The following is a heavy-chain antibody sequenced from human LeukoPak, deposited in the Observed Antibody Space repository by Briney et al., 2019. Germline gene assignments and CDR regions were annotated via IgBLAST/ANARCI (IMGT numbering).Heavy chain of an antibody. D-gene: IGHD3-16*01. CDR1: GYTFTSYG. CDR2: ISAYNGNT. J-gene: IGHJ3*02. V-gene: IGHV1-18*01. CDR3: ARDNSHSNIYSTRGNAFDI. Sequence: ASVKVSCKASGYTFTSYGISWVRQAPGQGLEWMRWISAYNGNTNYAQRLQGRVTMTTDTSTSTAYMELRSLRSDDTAVYYCARDNSHSNIYSTRGNAFDIWGQGTMVGVSA.